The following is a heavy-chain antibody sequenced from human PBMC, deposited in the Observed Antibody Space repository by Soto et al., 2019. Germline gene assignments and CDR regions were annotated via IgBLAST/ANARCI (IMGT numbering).Heavy chain of an antibody. CDR1: GFTFDDYA. CDR2: ISWNSGRI. D-gene: IGHD2-2*01. CDR3: AKDKNLGYCSSTSCYGGMDV. V-gene: IGHV3-9*01. Sequence: GGSLRLSCAASGFTFDDYAMHWVRQAPGKGLEWVSGISWNSGRIGYADSVKGRFTISRDNAKNSLYLQMNSLRGEDTALYYSAKDKNLGYCSSTSCYGGMDVWGQGTTVTVSS. J-gene: IGHJ6*02.